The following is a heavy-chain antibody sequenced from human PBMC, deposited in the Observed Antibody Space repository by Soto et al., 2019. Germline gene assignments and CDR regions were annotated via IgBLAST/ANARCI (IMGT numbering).Heavy chain of an antibody. V-gene: IGHV3-23*01. CDR3: AKRSSSSTFDY. D-gene: IGHD6-6*01. Sequence: EVQLLESGGGLVQPGGSLRLSCAASGFTFSSYAMSWVRQAPGKGLEWVSVISGSDDSTYYAASVKGRFTISRDNSKNTLYLQMNILRAEDTAVYYCAKRSSSSTFDYWGQGTLVTVSS. J-gene: IGHJ4*02. CDR1: GFTFSSYA. CDR2: ISGSDDST.